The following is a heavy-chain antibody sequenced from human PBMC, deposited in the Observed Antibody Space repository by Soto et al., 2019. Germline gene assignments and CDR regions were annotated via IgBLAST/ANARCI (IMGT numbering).Heavy chain of an antibody. CDR2: ISAYNGNT. V-gene: IGHV1-18*01. D-gene: IGHD3-10*01. CDR1: GYTFTSYG. Sequence: QVQLEQSGAEVKKPGASVKVSCKASGYTFTSYGISWVRQAPGQGLEWMGWISAYNGNTNYAQKLQGRVTMTTDTSTSTAYMELRRLRADETAVYYCARLTMAQDAFDIWGQGTMVTVSS. CDR3: ARLTMAQDAFDI. J-gene: IGHJ3*02.